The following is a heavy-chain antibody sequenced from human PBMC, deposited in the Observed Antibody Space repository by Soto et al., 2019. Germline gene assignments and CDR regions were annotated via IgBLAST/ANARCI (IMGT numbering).Heavy chain of an antibody. CDR3: ATGGNYDETSDLAY. J-gene: IGHJ4*02. CDR2: IIPIFGTP. V-gene: IGHV1-69*01. CDR1: GDSFSSYA. D-gene: IGHD3-22*01. Sequence: QVQLVQSVAEVKKPGSSVTVSCKASGDSFSSYAISWVRQAPGHGLEWMGRIIPIFGTPNYAQRVEGRVTITADESTSTANMELSSLRSDYTAVYYCATGGNYDETSDLAYWGQGTLVTASS.